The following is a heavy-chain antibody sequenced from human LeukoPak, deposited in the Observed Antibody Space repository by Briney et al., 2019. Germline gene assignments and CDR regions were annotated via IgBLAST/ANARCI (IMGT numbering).Heavy chain of an antibody. Sequence: GASVKVPCKTSGSTFTSYTFHWMRQAPGQRFEWMGWVNAGNGDTEYSRKFQGRVTFTRDTFANVAYKDLSSLRSEDTAVYFCARQGLGHKFFFDYWGQGTQATVSS. CDR1: GSTFTSYT. J-gene: IGHJ4*02. CDR3: ARQGLGHKFFFDY. CDR2: VNAGNGDT. V-gene: IGHV1-3*01. D-gene: IGHD6-25*01.